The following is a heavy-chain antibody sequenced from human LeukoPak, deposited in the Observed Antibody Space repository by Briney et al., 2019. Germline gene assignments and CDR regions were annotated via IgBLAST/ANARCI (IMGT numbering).Heavy chain of an antibody. J-gene: IGHJ3*01. Sequence: SQTLSLTCTVSGGSINSGDYYWTWLRQPPGKGLEWIGYIYHSGNTYYNPSLKSRLTISVDTSRNHFSLKLSSVTAADTAMYYCARLIRGSRAFDVWGQGTMVTVSS. CDR1: GGSINSGDYY. CDR2: IYHSGNT. D-gene: IGHD3-10*01. CDR3: ARLIRGSRAFDV. V-gene: IGHV4-30-4*01.